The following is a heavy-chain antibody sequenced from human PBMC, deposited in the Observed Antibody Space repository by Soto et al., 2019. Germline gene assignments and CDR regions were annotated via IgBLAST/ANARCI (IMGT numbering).Heavy chain of an antibody. CDR3: ARARATIAAAAIFAC. CDR1: GGSISTSNW. CDR2: VYRTGST. Sequence: PSXMLSLTCAVSGGSISTSNWWSWVRQPPGKGIEWIGEVYRTGSTTYHPSLESRLTISVDKSKNQFSLKLPSVTAADTSVYYCARARATIAAAAIFACWGQGTLVTVSS. V-gene: IGHV4-4*02. D-gene: IGHD6-13*01. J-gene: IGHJ4*02.